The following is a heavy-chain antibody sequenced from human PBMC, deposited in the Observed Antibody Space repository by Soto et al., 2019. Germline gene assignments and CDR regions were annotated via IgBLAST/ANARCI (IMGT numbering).Heavy chain of an antibody. V-gene: IGHV3-48*04. CDR2: ITKNSGSI. CDR3: ARDGSFTVSGLDLDY. D-gene: IGHD3-3*01. CDR1: GFTFSSYS. J-gene: IGHJ4*02. Sequence: EVQLVESGGGLVQPGGSLRVSCVASGFTFSSYSMNWVRQAPGKGLEWVSYITKNSGSIFYADSVKGRFAIARDNAKNSLFLHMSSLRAEDTAVYYCARDGSFTVSGLDLDYWGQGILVTVSS.